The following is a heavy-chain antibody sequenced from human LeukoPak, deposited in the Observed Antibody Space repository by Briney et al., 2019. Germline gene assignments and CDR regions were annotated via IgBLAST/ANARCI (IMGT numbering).Heavy chain of an antibody. CDR3: AKDGGTIRGGRFHY. CDR2: IWYDGSNK. CDR1: GFTLSSYG. J-gene: IGHJ4*02. V-gene: IGHV3-33*06. D-gene: IGHD2-2*02. Sequence: GGSLRLSCAASGFTLSSYGMHWVRQAPGKGLEWVAVIWYDGSNKYYADSVKGRFTISRDNSKNTLYLQMNSLRAEDTAVYYCAKDGGTIRGGRFHYWGQGTLVTVSS.